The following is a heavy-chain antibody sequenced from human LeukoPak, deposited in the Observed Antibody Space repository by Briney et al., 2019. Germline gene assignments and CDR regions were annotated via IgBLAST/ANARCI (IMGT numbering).Heavy chain of an antibody. J-gene: IGHJ4*02. V-gene: IGHV3-23*01. CDR3: AKDSGYSSGWYYFDY. D-gene: IGHD6-19*01. CDR1: GFTFSSYG. CDR2: ISGSGGST. Sequence: PGGSLRLSCAASGFTFSSYGMSWVRQAPGKGLEWVSAISGSGGSTYYADSVKGRFTISRDNSKNSLYLQMNSLRTEDTALYYCAKDSGYSSGWYYFDYWGQGTLVTVSS.